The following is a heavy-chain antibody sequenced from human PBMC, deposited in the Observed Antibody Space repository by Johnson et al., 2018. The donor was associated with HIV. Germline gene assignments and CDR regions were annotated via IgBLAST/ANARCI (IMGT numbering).Heavy chain of an antibody. CDR1: GFTFSRYA. D-gene: IGHD3-10*01. Sequence: QVQLVESGGGVVQPGRSLRLSCEASGFTFSRYAMHWVRQAPGKGLEWVAVISFDGSNKYYADSVKGRFTISRDNSKNTLYLQMNSLRAEDTAVFYCARGLRSGLIIGGAFDIWGQGTMVTVSS. J-gene: IGHJ3*02. V-gene: IGHV3-30-3*01. CDR2: ISFDGSNK. CDR3: ARGLRSGLIIGGAFDI.